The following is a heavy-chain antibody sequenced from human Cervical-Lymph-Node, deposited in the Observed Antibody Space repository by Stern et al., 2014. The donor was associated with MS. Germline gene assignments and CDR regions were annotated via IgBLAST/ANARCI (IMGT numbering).Heavy chain of an antibody. J-gene: IGHJ5*02. V-gene: IGHV4-59*08. CDR3: AKGFSSSWYGGRWFDP. Sequence: VQLVESGPGLVKPSETLSLTCTVSGGSISSHYWSWIRQPPGKGLEWIGYIYHSGGTNYNPSLASRVTISLDTSKNQFSLKLTSLTAADTAVYYCAKGFSSSWYGGRWFDPWGQGTLVTVSS. D-gene: IGHD6-13*01. CDR2: IYHSGGT. CDR1: GGSISSHY.